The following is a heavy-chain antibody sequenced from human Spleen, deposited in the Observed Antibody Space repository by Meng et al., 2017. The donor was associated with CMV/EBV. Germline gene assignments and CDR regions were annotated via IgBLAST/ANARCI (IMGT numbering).Heavy chain of an antibody. J-gene: IGHJ4*02. D-gene: IGHD5-18*01. CDR2: INPNTGFT. V-gene: IGHV1-2*02. CDR3: ARNSYGYRFDY. Sequence: ASVKVSCKASGYTFTDYYIHWVRQAPGQGFEWMGWINPNTGFTLYSQRFQGRVTLTGDTSITTVYMDLSGLKSDVTAVYFCARNSYGYRFDYWGQGTLVTVSS. CDR1: GYTFTDYY.